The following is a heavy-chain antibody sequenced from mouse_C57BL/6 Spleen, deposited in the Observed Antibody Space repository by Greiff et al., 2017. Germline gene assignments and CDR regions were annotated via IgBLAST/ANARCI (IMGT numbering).Heavy chain of an antibody. CDR2: INPSSGYT. CDR3: ARRNWDSAWFAY. V-gene: IGHV1-4*01. CDR1: GYTFTSYT. D-gene: IGHD4-1*01. Sequence: VQLVESGAELARPGASVKMSCKASGYTFTSYTMHWVKQRPGQGLEWIGYINPSSGYTKYNQKFKDKATLTADKSSSTAYMQLSSLTSEDSAVYYCARRNWDSAWFAYWGQGTLVTVSA. J-gene: IGHJ3*01.